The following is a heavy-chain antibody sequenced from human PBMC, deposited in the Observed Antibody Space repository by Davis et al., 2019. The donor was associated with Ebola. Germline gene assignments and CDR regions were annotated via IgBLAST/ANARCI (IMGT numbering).Heavy chain of an antibody. CDR2: IYYSGST. CDR3: ADKPPDSGDYLSKEY. V-gene: IGHV4-39*01. D-gene: IGHD4-17*01. J-gene: IGHJ4*02. CDR1: GGSISSSSYY. Sequence: SETLSLTCTVSGGSISSSSYYWGWIRQPPGKGLEWIGSIYYSGSTYYNPSLKSRVTISVDTSKNQFSLKLSVVTAAETAVYYCADKPPDSGDYLSKEYGGKGPLVTVS.